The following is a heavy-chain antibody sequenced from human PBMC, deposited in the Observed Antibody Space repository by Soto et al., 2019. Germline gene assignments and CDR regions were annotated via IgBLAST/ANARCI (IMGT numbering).Heavy chain of an antibody. CDR2: IYYSGST. V-gene: IGHV4-59*01. CDR1: GGSISSYY. J-gene: IGHJ6*03. Sequence: SETLSLTCTVSGGSISSYYWSWIRQPPGKGLEWIGYIYYSGSTNYNPSLKSRVTISVDTSKNQFSLKLSSVTAADTAVYYCARENYDFLAAGEYYYYYMDVWGKGTTVTVSS. D-gene: IGHD3-3*01. CDR3: ARENYDFLAAGEYYYYYMDV.